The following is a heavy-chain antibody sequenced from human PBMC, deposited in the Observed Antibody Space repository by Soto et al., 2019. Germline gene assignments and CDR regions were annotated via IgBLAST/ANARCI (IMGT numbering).Heavy chain of an antibody. CDR2: FYTNGIS. CDR1: GGSISSYH. D-gene: IGHD3-10*01. J-gene: IGHJ6*02. Sequence: SETLSLTCTVSGGSISSYHWSWIRQSAGQGLEWIRRFYTNGISHYNPSLKSRLSMSADTPKNQLSLTLTSVTAADTGVYYCARAGNEYGVDVWGQGTTVTVS. V-gene: IGHV4-4*07. CDR3: ARAGNEYGVDV.